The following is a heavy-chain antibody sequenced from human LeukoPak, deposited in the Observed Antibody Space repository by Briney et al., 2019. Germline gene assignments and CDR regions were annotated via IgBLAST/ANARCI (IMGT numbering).Heavy chain of an antibody. V-gene: IGHV1-2*02. Sequence: ASVKVSCKASGYTFTGYYMHWVRQAPGQGLEWMGWINPNSGGTNYAQKFQGGVTMTRDTSISTAYMELSRLRSDDTAVYYCAREQWELLDAPDYWGQGTLVTVSS. D-gene: IGHD1-26*01. J-gene: IGHJ4*02. CDR3: AREQWELLDAPDY. CDR1: GYTFTGYY. CDR2: INPNSGGT.